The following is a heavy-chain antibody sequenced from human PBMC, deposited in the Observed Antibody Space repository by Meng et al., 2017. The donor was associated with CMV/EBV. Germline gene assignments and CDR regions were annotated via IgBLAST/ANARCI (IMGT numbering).Heavy chain of an antibody. V-gene: IGHV3-48*03. D-gene: IGHD3-3*01. Sequence: GGSLRLSCAASGFTFSSYEMNWVRQAPGKGLEWVSYISSSGSTIYYADSVKGRFTISRDNAKNSLYLQMNSLRAEDTAVYYCAKVLLRFLEWLSPNFDYWGQGTLVTVSS. J-gene: IGHJ4*02. CDR2: ISSSGSTI. CDR1: GFTFSSYE. CDR3: AKVLLRFLEWLSPNFDY.